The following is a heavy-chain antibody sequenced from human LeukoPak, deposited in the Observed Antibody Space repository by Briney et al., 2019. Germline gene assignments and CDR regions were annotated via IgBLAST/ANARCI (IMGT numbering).Heavy chain of an antibody. D-gene: IGHD6-13*01. CDR1: GGSISSSSYY. CDR3: ARGYSSSWYADY. J-gene: IGHJ4*02. Sequence: SETLSLTCTVSGGSISSSSYYWSWIRQHPGKGLEWIGYIYYSGYTYYNPSLKSRVTISVDTSKNQFSLKLSSVTAADTAVYYCARGYSSSWYADYWGQGTLVTVSS. V-gene: IGHV4-31*03. CDR2: IYYSGYT.